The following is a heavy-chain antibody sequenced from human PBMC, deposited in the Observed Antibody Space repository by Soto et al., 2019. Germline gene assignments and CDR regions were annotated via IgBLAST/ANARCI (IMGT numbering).Heavy chain of an antibody. Sequence: DVQLVESGGGLIQPGESLRLSCAAFGFTISGQKYVAWVRQPPGKGLEWVSALYDLDGSFYAASVKGRFTTSSDSSKTTVYLQMNDLRPDDTAVYYCATWHEREHAYDVWGQGTTVTVSS. CDR2: LYDLDGS. CDR3: ATWHEREHAYDV. J-gene: IGHJ3*01. CDR1: GFTISGQKY. V-gene: IGHV3-53*01. D-gene: IGHD1-1*01.